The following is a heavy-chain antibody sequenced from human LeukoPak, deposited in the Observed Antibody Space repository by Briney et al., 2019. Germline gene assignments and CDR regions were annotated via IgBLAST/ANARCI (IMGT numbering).Heavy chain of an antibody. CDR2: INHNGNVN. V-gene: IGHV3-7*03. D-gene: IGHD3-16*01. Sequence: GGSLRLSCAASGFTFSSYWMNWARQAPGEGLEWVASINHNGNVNYYVDSVKGRFTISRDNARNSLYLQMSNLRAEDTAVYFCARGGGLDVWGQGATVTVSS. CDR1: GFTFSSYW. J-gene: IGHJ6*02. CDR3: ARGGGLDV.